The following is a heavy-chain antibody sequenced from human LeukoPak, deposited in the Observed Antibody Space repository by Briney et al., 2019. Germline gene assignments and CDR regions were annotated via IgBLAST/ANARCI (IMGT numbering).Heavy chain of an antibody. D-gene: IGHD3-3*01. CDR1: GYTFTSHY. V-gene: IGHV1-46*01. J-gene: IGHJ4*02. CDR2: INPSAGST. Sequence: GASVKVSCRSSGYTFTSHYMHWVRQAPGQGLEWMGIINPSAGSTSYPQKSQGRVTMTRDTSTSTVYMELSSLRSEDTAVYYCAAPGASGFVGNFWSGPLDFRGQGTLVTVSS. CDR3: AAPGASGFVGNFWSGPLDF.